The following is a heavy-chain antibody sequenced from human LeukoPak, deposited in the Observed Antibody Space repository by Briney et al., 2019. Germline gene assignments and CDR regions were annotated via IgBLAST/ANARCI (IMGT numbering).Heavy chain of an antibody. V-gene: IGHV3-23*01. J-gene: IGHJ4*02. Sequence: GGSLRLSCAASGFTFSSYAMSWVRQAPGKGLEWVSAISGSGGSTYYADSVKGRFTISRDNSKKILYLQMNSLRAEDTAVHYCGEEVERHFDLKYWGQGTLVTVSS. CDR3: GEEVERHFDLKY. CDR1: GFTFSSYA. CDR2: ISGSGGST.